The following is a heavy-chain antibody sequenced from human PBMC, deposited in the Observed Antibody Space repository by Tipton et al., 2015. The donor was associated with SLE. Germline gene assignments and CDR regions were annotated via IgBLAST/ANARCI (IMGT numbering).Heavy chain of an antibody. D-gene: IGHD1-1*01. CDR3: ARSPSLPATSYFYYHMDV. CDR1: GDTFSNYA. CDR2: IIPMFSKR. J-gene: IGHJ6*03. Sequence: QSGAEVKRPGSSVKVSCKASGDTFSNYALSWVRQAPGQGLEWVGEIIPMFSKRKYAQKFQGRVTLTTDESTTTAYLDLSSLRSEDTAVYYCARSPSLPATSYFYYHMDVWGKGTTVTVSS. V-gene: IGHV1-69*05.